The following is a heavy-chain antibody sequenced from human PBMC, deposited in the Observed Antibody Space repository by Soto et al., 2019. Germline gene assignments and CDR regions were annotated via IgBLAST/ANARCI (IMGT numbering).Heavy chain of an antibody. CDR3: AIVDSVCYDSSGDARTLALD. CDR2: IIPIFGTA. CDR1: GGTFSSYA. D-gene: IGHD3-22*01. J-gene: IGHJ4*02. Sequence: SVKVSCKASGGTFSSYAISWVRQAPGQGLEWMGGIIPIFGTANYAQKFQGRVTITADESTSTAYMELSSLRSEDTAVYYCAIVDSVCYDSSGDARTLALDCGQGTLVTVSS. V-gene: IGHV1-69*13.